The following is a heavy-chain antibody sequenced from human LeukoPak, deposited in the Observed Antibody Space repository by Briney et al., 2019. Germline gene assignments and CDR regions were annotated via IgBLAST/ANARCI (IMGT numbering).Heavy chain of an antibody. V-gene: IGHV3-15*01. Sequence: PGGSLRLSCAASGFTFSNAWMSWVRQAPGKGLEWVGRIKSKTDGGTTDYAAPVKGRFTISRDDSKNTLYLQMNSLKTEDTVVYYCTTLPVITGTTPGDYWGQGTLVTISS. D-gene: IGHD1-7*01. J-gene: IGHJ4*02. CDR2: IKSKTDGGTT. CDR3: TTLPVITGTTPGDY. CDR1: GFTFSNAW.